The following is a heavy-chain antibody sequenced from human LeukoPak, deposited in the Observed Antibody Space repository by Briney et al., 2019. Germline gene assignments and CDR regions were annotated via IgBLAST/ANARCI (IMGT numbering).Heavy chain of an antibody. V-gene: IGHV4-61*02. Sequence: SETLSLTCSVSGGSISSGSFYWTRIRQPAGKGLEWIGRIYSGGTTTYSPSLESRVTISVDTSKTQFSLNLTSVTAADTAVYYCARTTEAHSWQTRYYSYYMDVWGKGTTVTVSS. CDR2: IYSGGTT. CDR3: ARTTEAHSWQTRYYSYYMDV. D-gene: IGHD6-13*01. CDR1: GGSISSGSFY. J-gene: IGHJ6*03.